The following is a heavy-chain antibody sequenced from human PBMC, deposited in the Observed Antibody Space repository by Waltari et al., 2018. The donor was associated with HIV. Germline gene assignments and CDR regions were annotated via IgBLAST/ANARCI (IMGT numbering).Heavy chain of an antibody. CDR2: INPNSGGT. CDR3: ARGSGGSSWYRIYYYYGMDV. J-gene: IGHJ6*02. Sequence: QVQLVQSGAEVKKPGASVKVSCKASGYTFTGHYMHWVRQAPGQGLEWMGWINPNSGGTNYAQKFQGWVTMTRDTSISTAYMELSRLRSDDTAVYYCARGSGGSSWYRIYYYYGMDVWGQGTTVTVSS. D-gene: IGHD6-13*01. V-gene: IGHV1-2*04. CDR1: GYTFTGHY.